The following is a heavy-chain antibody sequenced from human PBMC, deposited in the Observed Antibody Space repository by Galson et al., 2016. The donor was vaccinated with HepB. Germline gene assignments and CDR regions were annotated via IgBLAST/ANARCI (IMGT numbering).Heavy chain of an antibody. D-gene: IGHD3-16*01. CDR2: RTRSGDAT. CDR3: GKHGGFDY. J-gene: IGHJ4*02. CDR1: GFSFSNSG. V-gene: IGHV3-23*01. Sequence: SLRLSCAASGFSFSNSGMSWVRQAPGRGLEWVSGRTRSGDATHYADFVKGRFTISRDNSKNTLYLYMNNLTAGDTAIYSCGKHGGFDYWGQGALVTVSS.